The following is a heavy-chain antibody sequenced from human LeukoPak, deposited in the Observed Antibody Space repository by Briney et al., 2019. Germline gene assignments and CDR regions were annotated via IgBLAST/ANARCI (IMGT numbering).Heavy chain of an antibody. CDR2: IYYSGST. CDR3: ARSLYYYDGMDG. Sequence: SETLSLTCTVSGGSISSYYWSWIRQPPGKGLEWVGYIYYSGSTNYNPSLTSRVTISVDTSKNQFSLKLSSVTAADTAVYYCARSLYYYDGMDGWGQGTTVTVSS. V-gene: IGHV4-59*01. CDR1: GGSISSYY. J-gene: IGHJ6*02.